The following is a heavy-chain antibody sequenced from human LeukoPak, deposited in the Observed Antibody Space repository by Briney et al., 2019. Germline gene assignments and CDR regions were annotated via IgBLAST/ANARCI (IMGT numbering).Heavy chain of an antibody. Sequence: SETLSLTCTVSGGSISSYYWSWIRQPPGKGLEWIGYIYYSGSTNYNPSLKSRVTISVDTSKNQFSLKLSSVTAADTAVYYCARDRGRVAIDAFDIWGQGTMVTVSS. V-gene: IGHV4-59*01. D-gene: IGHD3-16*01. CDR2: IYYSGST. CDR3: ARDRGRVAIDAFDI. J-gene: IGHJ3*02. CDR1: GGSISSYY.